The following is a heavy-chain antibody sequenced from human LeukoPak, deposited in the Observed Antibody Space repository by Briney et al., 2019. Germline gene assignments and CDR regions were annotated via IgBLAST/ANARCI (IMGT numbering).Heavy chain of an antibody. J-gene: IGHJ3*02. V-gene: IGHV3-11*04. CDR1: GFTFSDYY. Sequence: GGSLRLSRAASGFTFSDYYMSWIRQAPGKGLEWISYISGSGSTISYADSVKGRFTTSRDNAQNSLYLQMKSLRDEDTAVYYCAGAFDIWGQGTVVTVSS. CDR3: AGAFDI. CDR2: ISGSGSTI.